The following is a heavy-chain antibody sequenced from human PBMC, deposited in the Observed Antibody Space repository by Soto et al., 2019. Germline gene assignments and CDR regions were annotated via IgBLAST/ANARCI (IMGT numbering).Heavy chain of an antibody. CDR2: IYHSGST. J-gene: IGHJ3*02. CDR3: ARERGTGTTYGDAFDI. Sequence: SETLSLTCAVSGGSISSGGYSWSWIRQPPGKGLEWIGYIYHSGSTYYNPSLKSRVTISVDRSKNQFSLKLSAVTAADTAVYYCARERGTGTTYGDAFDIWGQGTMVT. CDR1: GGSISSGGYS. V-gene: IGHV4-30-2*01. D-gene: IGHD1-1*01.